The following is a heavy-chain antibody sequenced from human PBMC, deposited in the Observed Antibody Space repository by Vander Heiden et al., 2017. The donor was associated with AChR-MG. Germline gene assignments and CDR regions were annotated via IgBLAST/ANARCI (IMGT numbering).Heavy chain of an antibody. CDR3: ARGMKSRGVTSFDS. D-gene: IGHD2-21*02. Sequence: EVQLVESGGGLVQPGGSLRLSCAASGFIFSNSEMNWVRQAPGKGLEWVSYISSSGSTIYYADSVKGRFTISRDNAENSLYLQMNSLRAEDTAVYYCARGMKSRGVTSFDSWGQGTMVTVSS. CDR1: GFIFSNSE. CDR2: ISSSGSTI. V-gene: IGHV3-48*03. J-gene: IGHJ3*02.